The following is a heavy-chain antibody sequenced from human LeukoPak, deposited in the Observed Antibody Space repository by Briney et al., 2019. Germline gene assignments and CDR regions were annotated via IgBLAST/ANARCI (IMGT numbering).Heavy chain of an antibody. CDR2: FSSITTSVI. V-gene: IGHV3-48*01. J-gene: IGHJ4*02. CDR3: VRVLTPSRDGQIFDY. D-gene: IGHD5-24*01. CDR1: GFTFSSYS. Sequence: GGSLRLSCAASGFTFSSYSMNWVRQAPGKGLEWISYFSSITTSVIRYADSVEGRFTISRDNAKNSLFLQMNSLRAEDTAVYYCVRVLTPSRDGQIFDYWGQGTLVTVSS.